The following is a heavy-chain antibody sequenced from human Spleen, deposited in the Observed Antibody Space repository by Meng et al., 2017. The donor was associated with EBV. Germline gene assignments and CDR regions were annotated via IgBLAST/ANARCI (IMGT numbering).Heavy chain of an antibody. D-gene: IGHD3-10*01. CDR3: ASESGRGFTPDY. J-gene: IGHJ4*02. CDR2: LIPMVGAP. V-gene: IGHV1-69*01. Sequence: QVRFPRPGAGVKKPGSWEKFSCRTSGGTFRSDAGSWVRQAPGQGLEWMGGLIPMVGAPHYAQKFQGRVTIIADESTSTHSMELNSLRSEDTAMYYCASESGRGFTPDYWGQGTLVTVSS. CDR1: GGTFRSDA.